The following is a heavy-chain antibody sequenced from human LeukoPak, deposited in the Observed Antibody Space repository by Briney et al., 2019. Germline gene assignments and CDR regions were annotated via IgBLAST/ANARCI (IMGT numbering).Heavy chain of an antibody. CDR2: IKGSGDNT. J-gene: IGHJ6*03. CDR3: ARDGDILTGYYPHYYMDV. Sequence: PGGSLRLSCAASGFTFSSYAMSWVRQAPGKGLEWVSAIKGSGDNTYYADSVKGRFTISRDNSKNTLYLQMNSLRAEDTAVYYCARDGDILTGYYPHYYMDVWGKGTTVTVSS. CDR1: GFTFSSYA. V-gene: IGHV3-23*01. D-gene: IGHD3-9*01.